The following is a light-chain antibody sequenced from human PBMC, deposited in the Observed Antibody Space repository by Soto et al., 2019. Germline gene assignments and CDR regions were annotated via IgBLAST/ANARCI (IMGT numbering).Light chain of an antibody. CDR2: DVT. CDR3: SSYSSSTTHVV. V-gene: IGLV2-14*03. J-gene: IGLJ2*01. Sequence: QSVLTQPASVSGSPGRSVTISCTGTSTDVGDFNYVSWYQHLPGRAPKLIIYDVTNRPSGISYRFSASKSGRTASLTISGLQAEDEADYYCSSYSSSTTHVVFGRGTKLSVL. CDR1: STDVGDFNY.